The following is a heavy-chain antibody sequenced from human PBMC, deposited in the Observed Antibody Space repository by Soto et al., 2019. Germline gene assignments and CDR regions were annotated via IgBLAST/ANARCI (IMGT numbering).Heavy chain of an antibody. D-gene: IGHD3-22*01. J-gene: IGHJ6*02. Sequence: EVQLLESGGGLVQPGGSLRLSCAASGFTVSSYAMSWVRQAPGKGLEWVSAISGSGGRTYYADSVKGRFTISRDTFKNTLYLQMNSLRAEDTVVYYCAKGMYYYDSSGYYQSVASSFYYYYCMDVWGQGTTVTVSS. CDR3: AKGMYYYDSSGYYQSVASSFYYYYCMDV. V-gene: IGHV3-23*01. CDR1: GFTVSSYA. CDR2: ISGSGGRT.